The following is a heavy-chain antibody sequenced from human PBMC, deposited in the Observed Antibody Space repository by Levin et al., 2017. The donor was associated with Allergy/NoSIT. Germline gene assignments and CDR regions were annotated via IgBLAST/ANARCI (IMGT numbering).Heavy chain of an antibody. CDR2: ISAYSGDT. CDR1: GYTFNSYG. V-gene: IGHV1-18*01. J-gene: IGHJ4*02. CDR3: VRDRIGGSYYRNFEY. D-gene: IGHD1-26*01. Sequence: ASVKVSCKASGYTFNSYGISWVRQAPGQGLEWMGWISAYSGDTNYVQKLQGRLTMTTDTSTNTASMELRALTSDDTAEYYCVRDRIGGSYYRNFEYWGQGTLVTVSS.